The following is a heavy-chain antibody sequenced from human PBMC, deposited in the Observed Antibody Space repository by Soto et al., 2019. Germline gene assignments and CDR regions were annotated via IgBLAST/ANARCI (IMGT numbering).Heavy chain of an antibody. CDR1: GFTFSTYG. CDR2: ISNDGSDK. V-gene: IGHV3-30*03. CDR3: APSTTLVGASY. J-gene: IGHJ4*02. D-gene: IGHD1-26*01. Sequence: QVQLVESGGGVVQPGRSLKLSCAASGFTFSTYGMHWVRQAPGKGLEWVAVISNDGSDKYYADSVGGRFTISRDNSKNTLYLQMNSLRPEDTAVYYCAPSTTLVGASYWGQGTLVTVSS.